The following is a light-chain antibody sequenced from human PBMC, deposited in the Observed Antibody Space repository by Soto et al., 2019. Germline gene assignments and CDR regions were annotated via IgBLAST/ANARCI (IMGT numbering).Light chain of an antibody. CDR1: QYISIC. CDR3: QQGRTSPFS. V-gene: IGKV1D-12*01. Sequence: DIQMTQSPSFVSASLGDRVTLTCRASQYISICLAWYQQRLGEAPRLLIFSASTLKNGVPARFSGSGSGTDFTLTISGLQPEDVATYYCQQGRTSPFSFGPGTKV. J-gene: IGKJ3*01. CDR2: SAS.